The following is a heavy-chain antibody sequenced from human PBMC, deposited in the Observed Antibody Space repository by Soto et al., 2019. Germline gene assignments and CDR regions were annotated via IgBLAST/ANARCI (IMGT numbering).Heavy chain of an antibody. J-gene: IGHJ6*02. CDR3: HTGSVEGL. Sequence: EVQLVESAGGLVKPGGSLRLSCVASGFSFNEALMNWVRQAPGQGLERVGRIKTSAGGGATNYAAPVQGSFTISRDDSKNTLYLHMNSLRTEDTAISSCHTGSVEGLWCQGTTVSVSS. CDR2: IKTSAGGGAT. D-gene: IGHD2-15*01. V-gene: IGHV3-15*07. CDR1: GFSFNEAL.